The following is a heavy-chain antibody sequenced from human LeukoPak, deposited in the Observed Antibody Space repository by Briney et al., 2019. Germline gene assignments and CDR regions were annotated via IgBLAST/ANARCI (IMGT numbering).Heavy chain of an antibody. CDR3: ARRPYDYVWGSYRPFDY. CDR2: IYYSGKT. Sequence: SETLSLTCTVSGYSISSGYYWGWIRQPPGKGLEWIGSIYYSGKTYYNPSLKSRITISLDTSKNQFSLKLSSVTAADTAVYYCARRPYDYVWGSYRPFDYWGQGTLVTVSS. V-gene: IGHV4-38-2*02. D-gene: IGHD3-16*02. J-gene: IGHJ4*02. CDR1: GYSISSGYY.